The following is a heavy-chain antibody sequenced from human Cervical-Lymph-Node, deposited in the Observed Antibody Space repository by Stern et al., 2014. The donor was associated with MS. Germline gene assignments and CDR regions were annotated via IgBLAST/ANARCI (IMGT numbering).Heavy chain of an antibody. Sequence: QVQLQESGPGLVKPSQTLSLTCTVSGGSISSGDYYWSWIRQPPGKGLEWIGYIYYSGSTYYNPSLKIRVTIPVDTSKNQFSLKLSSVTAADTAVYYCARDTADRGYCSSTSCRAFDYWGQVTLVTVSS. CDR3: ARDTADRGYCSSTSCRAFDY. J-gene: IGHJ4*02. CDR2: IYYSGST. CDR1: GGSISSGDYY. V-gene: IGHV4-30-4*01. D-gene: IGHD2-2*01.